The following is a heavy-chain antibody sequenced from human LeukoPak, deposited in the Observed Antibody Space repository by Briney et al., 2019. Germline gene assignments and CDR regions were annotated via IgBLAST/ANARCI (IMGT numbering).Heavy chain of an antibody. CDR3: AREGPPDL. Sequence: PSETLSLTCTVSGGSISSSSYYWGWIRQPPGKGPEWIGSIYYSGSTYYNPSLKSRVTISVDRSKNQFSLKLSSVTAADTAVYYCAREGPPDLWGRGTLVTVSS. CDR2: IYYSGST. J-gene: IGHJ2*01. CDR1: GGSISSSSYY. V-gene: IGHV4-39*07.